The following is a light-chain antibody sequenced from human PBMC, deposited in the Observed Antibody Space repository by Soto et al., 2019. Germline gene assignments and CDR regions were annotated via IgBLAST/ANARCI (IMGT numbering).Light chain of an antibody. CDR3: QQYGSSPIT. J-gene: IGKJ5*01. Sequence: MVLTQSPGTLSLSPWERSTLSVSASQSVSNNYLAWYQQKPGQAPRLLISGASSRATGIPDRFSGSGSGTDFTLTISRLEPEDFAVYYCQQYGSSPITFGQGTRLEIK. CDR1: QSVSNNY. V-gene: IGKV3-20*01. CDR2: GAS.